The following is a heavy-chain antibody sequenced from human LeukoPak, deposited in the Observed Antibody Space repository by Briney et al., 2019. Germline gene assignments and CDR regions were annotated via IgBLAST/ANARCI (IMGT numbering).Heavy chain of an antibody. V-gene: IGHV1-2*02. CDR3: ARDFYINDSGAFDI. CDR1: GYTFTGYY. CDR2: VNPKSGGT. Sequence: ASVKVSCKTSGYTFTGYYMHWVRQAPGQGLEWMGWVNPKSGGTNYAQKFEGRVTMTRDTSISTAYMELSSLRSDDTAVYYCARDFYINDSGAFDIWGQGTMVTVSS. D-gene: IGHD4-11*01. J-gene: IGHJ3*02.